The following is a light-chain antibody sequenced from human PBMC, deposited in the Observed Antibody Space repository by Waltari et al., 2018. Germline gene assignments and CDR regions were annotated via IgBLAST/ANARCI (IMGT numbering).Light chain of an antibody. J-gene: IGKJ1*01. CDR2: AAS. Sequence: DIQMTQSPSSLSASVGDRVTITCRASQGISNSLAWYQQKPGKAPKLLLYAASRLESGVPSRFSGSGSGTDYTLTISSLQPEDFATYYCQQYYRSWTFGQRTKVEIK. CDR1: QGISNS. CDR3: QQYYRSWT. V-gene: IGKV1-NL1*01.